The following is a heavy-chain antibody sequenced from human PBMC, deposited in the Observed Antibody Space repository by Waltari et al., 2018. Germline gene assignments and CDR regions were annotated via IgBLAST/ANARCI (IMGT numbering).Heavy chain of an antibody. J-gene: IGHJ4*02. CDR1: GGSFSGYY. CDR3: AREGNDY. CDR2: INHSGRS. V-gene: IGHV4-34*01. Sequence: QVQLQQWGAGLLKPSETLYLTSAVYGGSFSGYYWSWVRQPPGKGLEWSVEINHSGRSNYNPSLKSRVTIAVDTSKNQFSLKLSSVTAADTAVYYCAREGNDYWGQGTLVTGSS.